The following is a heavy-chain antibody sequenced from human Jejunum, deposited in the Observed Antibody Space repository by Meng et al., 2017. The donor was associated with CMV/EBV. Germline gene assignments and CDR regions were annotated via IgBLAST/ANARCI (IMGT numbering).Heavy chain of an antibody. CDR3: TRVDTTMIGGWKPFDY. V-gene: IGHV3-53*01. D-gene: IGHD3-22*01. J-gene: IGHJ4*02. CDR2: IYTDGST. Sequence: EVQLVESGGGLIPPGGSLRLSCAASGLTVSNNYMTWVRQAPGQRLEWVSVIYTDGSTFYADSVTGRFTISRDNSRNTVYLQMNSLRAEDSAVYYCTRVDTTMIGGWKPFDYWGQGTLVTVSS. CDR1: GLTVSNNY.